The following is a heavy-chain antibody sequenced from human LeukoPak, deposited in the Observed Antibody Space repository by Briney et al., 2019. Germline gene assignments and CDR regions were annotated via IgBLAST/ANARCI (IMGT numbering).Heavy chain of an antibody. V-gene: IGHV3-30*02. CDR2: IRYDGNNK. CDR3: AKSAVGATMGDY. CDR1: GFTFSSYG. J-gene: IGHJ4*02. Sequence: GGSLRLSCAASGFTFSSYGMHWVRQAPGKGLEWVAFIRYDGNNKYYADSVKGRFTISRDNSKNTLYLQMNSLRGEDTAVYYCAKSAVGATMGDYWGQGTPVTVSS. D-gene: IGHD1-26*01.